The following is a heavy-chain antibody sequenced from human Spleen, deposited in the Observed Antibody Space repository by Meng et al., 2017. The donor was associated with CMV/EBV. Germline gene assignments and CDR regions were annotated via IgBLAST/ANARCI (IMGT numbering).Heavy chain of an antibody. Sequence: ASVKVSCKASGYSFTNYGTSWVRQAPGQGLEYMGWISADNGKTNYAQKLQDRVTMTTDTSKSTAYMELRSLRSDDTAVYYCASHDSSGYYYLFDYWGQGTLVTVSS. CDR2: ISADNGKT. CDR3: ASHDSSGYYYLFDY. CDR1: GYSFTNYG. J-gene: IGHJ4*02. D-gene: IGHD3-22*01. V-gene: IGHV1-18*01.